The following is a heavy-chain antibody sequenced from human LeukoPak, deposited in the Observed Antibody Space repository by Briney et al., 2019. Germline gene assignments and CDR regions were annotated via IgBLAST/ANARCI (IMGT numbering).Heavy chain of an antibody. Sequence: SETLSLTCAVYGGSFSGYYWSWIRQPPGKGLEWIGEINHSGSTNYNPSLKSRVTISVDTSKNQFSLKLSSVTAADTAVYYCARGPLAYCYDSSGYYSFDYWGQGTLVTVSS. D-gene: IGHD3-22*01. CDR3: ARGPLAYCYDSSGYYSFDY. V-gene: IGHV4-34*01. CDR1: GGSFSGYY. J-gene: IGHJ4*02. CDR2: INHSGST.